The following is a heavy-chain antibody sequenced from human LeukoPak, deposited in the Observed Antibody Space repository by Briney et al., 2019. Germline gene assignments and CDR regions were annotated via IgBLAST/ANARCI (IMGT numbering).Heavy chain of an antibody. CDR3: AKTPVPETYWYFDL. CDR2: IFYRGST. Sequence: PSQSRSLTCTVSGASISSGTYYWSWIRQHPWKGLEWIGYIFYRGSTYYSPSLKCRVTISVDTSKNPCSLTLSSVTAADTAVYYCAKTPVPETYWYFDLWGRGTQVTVSS. CDR1: GASISSGTYY. V-gene: IGHV4-31*03. J-gene: IGHJ2*01. D-gene: IGHD4-17*01.